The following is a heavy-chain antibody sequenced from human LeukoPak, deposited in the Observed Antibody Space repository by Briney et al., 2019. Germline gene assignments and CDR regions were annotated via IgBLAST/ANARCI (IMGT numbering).Heavy chain of an antibody. V-gene: IGHV4-30-4*08. CDR1: GGSISSGGYY. CDR2: IYYSGST. Sequence: ASETLSLTCTVSGGSISSGGYYWSWIRQHPGKGLEWIGYIYYSGSTYYNPSLKSRVTTSVDTSKNQFSLKLSSVTAADTAVYYCASAYCGGDCTPYWYFDLWGRGTLVTVSS. J-gene: IGHJ2*01. D-gene: IGHD2-21*02. CDR3: ASAYCGGDCTPYWYFDL.